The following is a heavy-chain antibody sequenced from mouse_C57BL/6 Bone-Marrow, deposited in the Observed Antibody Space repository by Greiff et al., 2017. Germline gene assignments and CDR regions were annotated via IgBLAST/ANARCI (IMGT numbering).Heavy chain of an antibody. CDR2: IDPSDSYT. Sequence: VQLQQPGAELVKPGASVKLSCKASGYTFTSYWMQWVKQRPGQGLEWIGEIDPSDSYTNYNQKFKGKATLTVATSSSTAYMQLSSLTSEDSAVYYCARGYYDYDEYWYFDVWGTGTTVTVSS. V-gene: IGHV1-50*01. D-gene: IGHD2-4*01. CDR1: GYTFTSYW. CDR3: ARGYYDYDEYWYFDV. J-gene: IGHJ1*03.